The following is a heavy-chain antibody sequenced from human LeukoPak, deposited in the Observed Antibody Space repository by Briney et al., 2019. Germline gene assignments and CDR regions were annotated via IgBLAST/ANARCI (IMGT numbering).Heavy chain of an antibody. D-gene: IGHD1-26*01. CDR3: ARVLGGSYASGAFDI. V-gene: IGHV1-2*02. CDR1: GYTFTGYY. Sequence: ASVTVSCKASGYTFTGYYMHWVRQAPGQGLEWMGWINPNSGGTNYAQKFQGRVTMTRDTSISTAYMELSRLRSDDTAVYYCARVLGGSYASGAFDIWGQGTMVTVSS. CDR2: INPNSGGT. J-gene: IGHJ3*02.